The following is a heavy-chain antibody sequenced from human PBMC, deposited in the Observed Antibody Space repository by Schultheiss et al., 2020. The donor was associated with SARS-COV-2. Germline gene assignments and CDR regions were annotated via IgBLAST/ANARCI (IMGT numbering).Heavy chain of an antibody. V-gene: IGHV4-34*09. CDR1: GFTIGSNY. CDR2: INHSGST. D-gene: IGHD6-19*01. J-gene: IGHJ4*02. Sequence: LRLSCEVSGFTIGSNYMSWVRQAPGKGLEWIGEINHSGSTNYNPSLKSRVTISVDTSKNQFSLKLSSVTAADTAVYYCARRWGSGWYFDYWGQGTLVTVSS. CDR3: ARRWGSGWYFDY.